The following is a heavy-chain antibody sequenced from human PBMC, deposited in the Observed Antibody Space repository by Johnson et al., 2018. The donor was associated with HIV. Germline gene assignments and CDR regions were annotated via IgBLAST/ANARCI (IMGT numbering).Heavy chain of an antibody. CDR3: AKDIAARLDEADI. Sequence: VQLVESGGGLVKPGGSLRLSCAASGFTFSDYYMSWIRQAPGKGLEWVSGISWNSGSIGYADSVKGRFTISRDNAKNSLYLQMNRLRAEDTALYYCAKDIAARLDEADIWGQGTMVTVS. CDR2: ISWNSGSI. D-gene: IGHD6-13*01. V-gene: IGHV3-9*01. CDR1: GFTFSDYY. J-gene: IGHJ3*02.